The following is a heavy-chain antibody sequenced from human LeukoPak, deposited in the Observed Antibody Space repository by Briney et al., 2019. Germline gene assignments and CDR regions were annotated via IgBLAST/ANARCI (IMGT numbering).Heavy chain of an antibody. V-gene: IGHV1-2*02. Sequence: ASVKVSCKASGYTFTDYYIHWVRQAPGQGLEWMGWINPKSGGTKHVVNFQGRVTMTRDTSISTAYMELSRLRSDDTAMYYCARDRTTVTTGYNGMDVWGQGTTLTVSS. CDR1: GYTFTDYY. CDR2: INPKSGGT. CDR3: ARDRTTVTTGYNGMDV. J-gene: IGHJ6*02. D-gene: IGHD4-17*01.